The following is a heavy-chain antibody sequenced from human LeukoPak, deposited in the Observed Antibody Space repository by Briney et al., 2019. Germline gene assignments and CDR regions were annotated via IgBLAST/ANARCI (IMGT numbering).Heavy chain of an antibody. CDR1: GFTFSSYA. CDR3: VKGGIQLWFGYFDY. J-gene: IGHJ4*02. Sequence: GGSLRLSCSASGFTFSSYAMHRVRQAPGKGLEYVSAISSNGGSTYYADSVKGRFTISRDNSKNTLYLQMSSLRAEDTAVYYCVKGGIQLWFGYFDYWGQGTLVTVSS. CDR2: ISSNGGST. D-gene: IGHD5-18*01. V-gene: IGHV3-64D*06.